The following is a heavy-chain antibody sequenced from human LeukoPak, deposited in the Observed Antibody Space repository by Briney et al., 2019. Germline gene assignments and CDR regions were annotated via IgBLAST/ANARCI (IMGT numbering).Heavy chain of an antibody. D-gene: IGHD3-10*01. CDR2: INHSGST. V-gene: IGHV4-34*01. J-gene: IGHJ6*03. CDR3: ARGDRENPRGDYYYYMDV. CDR1: GGSFSGYY. Sequence: SETLSLTCAVCGGSFSGYYWSWIRQPPGKGLEWIGEINHSGSTNYNPSLKSRVTISVDTSKNQFSLKLSSVTAADTAVYYCARGDRENPRGDYYYYMDVWGKGTTVTVSS.